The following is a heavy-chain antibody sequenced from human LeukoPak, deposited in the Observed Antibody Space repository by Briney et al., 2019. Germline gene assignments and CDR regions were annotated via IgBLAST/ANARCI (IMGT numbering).Heavy chain of an antibody. J-gene: IGHJ5*02. Sequence: SETLSLTCAVYGGSFSGYYWSWIRQPPGKGLEWIGEINHSGSTNYNPSLKSRVTISVDTSKNQFSLKLSSVTAADTAVYYCATLWFGELGYNWFDPWGQGTLVTVSS. V-gene: IGHV4-34*01. D-gene: IGHD3-10*01. CDR3: ATLWFGELGYNWFDP. CDR1: GGSFSGYY. CDR2: INHSGST.